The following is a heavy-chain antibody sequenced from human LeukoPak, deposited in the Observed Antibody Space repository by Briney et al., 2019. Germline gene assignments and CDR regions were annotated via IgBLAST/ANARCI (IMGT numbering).Heavy chain of an antibody. Sequence: PGGSLRLSCAASGFTFSSYAMHWVRQAPGKGLEWVAVISYDGSNKYYADSVKGRFTISRDNSKNTLYLQMNSLRAEDTAVYCCARDRYSYGNELPDYWGQGTLVTVSS. CDR3: ARDRYSYGNELPDY. CDR1: GFTFSSYA. CDR2: ISYDGSNK. V-gene: IGHV3-30-3*01. D-gene: IGHD5-18*01. J-gene: IGHJ4*02.